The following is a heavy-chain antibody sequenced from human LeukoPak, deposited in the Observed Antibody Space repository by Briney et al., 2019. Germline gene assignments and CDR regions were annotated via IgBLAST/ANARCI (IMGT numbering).Heavy chain of an antibody. Sequence: GASVKVSCKASGYTFTGYYMHWVRQAPGQGLEWMGWINPNSGGTNYAQKFQGRVTMTRGTSISTAYMELSRLRSDDTAVYYCARDSTYRGQYYYYYMDVWGKGTTVTISS. CDR1: GYTFTGYY. V-gene: IGHV1-2*02. D-gene: IGHD5/OR15-5a*01. CDR2: INPNSGGT. CDR3: ARDSTYRGQYYYYYMDV. J-gene: IGHJ6*03.